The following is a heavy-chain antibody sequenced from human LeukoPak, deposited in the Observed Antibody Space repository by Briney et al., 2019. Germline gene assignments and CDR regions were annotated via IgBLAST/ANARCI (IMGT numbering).Heavy chain of an antibody. CDR3: ARGRITIFGVVITKHNWFDP. CDR1: GFTFSSYS. Sequence: PGGSLRLSCAASGFTFSSYSMNWVRQAPGKGLEWVSYISSSSSTIYYADSVKGRFTISRDNAKNSLYPQMNSLRDEDTAVYYCARGRITIFGVVITKHNWFDPWGQGTLVTVSS. J-gene: IGHJ5*02. D-gene: IGHD3-3*01. CDR2: ISSSSSTI. V-gene: IGHV3-48*02.